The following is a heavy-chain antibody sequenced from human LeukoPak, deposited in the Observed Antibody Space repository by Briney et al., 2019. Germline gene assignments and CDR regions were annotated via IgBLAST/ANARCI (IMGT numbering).Heavy chain of an antibody. CDR2: ITSSGDII. J-gene: IGHJ5*02. D-gene: IGHD2-21*02. CDR1: GFTFSTYE. Sequence: PGGSLRLSCAASGFTFSTYEMNWVRQAPGKGLEWVSYITSSGDIIYYADSVKGRFTVSRDNAKNSLYLQMNSLTAEDTAVYYCAREVAGCGGDCLAPWGQGTLVTVYS. CDR3: AREVAGCGGDCLAP. V-gene: IGHV3-48*03.